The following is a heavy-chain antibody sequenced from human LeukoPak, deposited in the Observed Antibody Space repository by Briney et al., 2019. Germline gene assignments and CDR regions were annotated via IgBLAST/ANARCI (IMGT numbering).Heavy chain of an antibody. CDR3: AKTMAGAGHDTFDI. V-gene: IGHV3-23*01. D-gene: IGHD6-19*01. Sequence: GGSLRLSCAASGVSFSNYAMSWVRQAPGKGLEWVSSISGSGGNTHYADTVKGRFTISRDNSKNTLYLQMNSLRAADTAVYYCAKTMAGAGHDTFDIWGQGTMVTVSS. CDR1: GVSFSNYA. CDR2: ISGSGGNT. J-gene: IGHJ3*02.